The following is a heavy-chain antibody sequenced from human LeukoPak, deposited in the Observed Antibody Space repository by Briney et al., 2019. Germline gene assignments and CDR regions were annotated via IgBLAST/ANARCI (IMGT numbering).Heavy chain of an antibody. J-gene: IGHJ4*02. CDR2: INHSGST. Sequence: PSETLSLTCAVYGGSFSGYYWSWIRQPPGKGLEWIGEINHSGSTNYNPSLKSRVTISVDTSKNQFSLKLSSVTAADTAVYYCARRKGSRYSSGWSDYWGQGTQVTVSS. CDR1: GGSFSGYY. V-gene: IGHV4-34*01. CDR3: ARRKGSRYSSGWSDY. D-gene: IGHD6-19*01.